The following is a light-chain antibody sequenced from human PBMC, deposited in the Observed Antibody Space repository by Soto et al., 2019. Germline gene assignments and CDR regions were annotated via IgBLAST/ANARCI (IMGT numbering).Light chain of an antibody. Sequence: EKVMTQSPATLSVSPGERATLSCRASQSVGSDLAWYQQKPGQAPRLLIYGASTRATDIPARFSGSGSGTEFTLTISSLQSEDFAVYYCHQYHSWPLTFGGGTKVEI. CDR2: GAS. CDR3: HQYHSWPLT. V-gene: IGKV3-15*01. CDR1: QSVGSD. J-gene: IGKJ4*01.